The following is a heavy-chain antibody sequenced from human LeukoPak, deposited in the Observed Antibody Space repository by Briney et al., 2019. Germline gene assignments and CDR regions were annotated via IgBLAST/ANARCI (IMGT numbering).Heavy chain of an antibody. D-gene: IGHD3-22*01. V-gene: IGHV1-8*02. Sequence: ASVKVSCKASGYTFTGYYMHWVRQAPGQGLEWMGRINPNSGNTGYAQKFQGRVTMTRNTSISTAYMELSSLRSEDTAVYYCARGYDSSGYYDYWGQGTLVTVSS. CDR1: GYTFTGYY. CDR2: INPNSGNT. J-gene: IGHJ4*02. CDR3: ARGYDSSGYYDY.